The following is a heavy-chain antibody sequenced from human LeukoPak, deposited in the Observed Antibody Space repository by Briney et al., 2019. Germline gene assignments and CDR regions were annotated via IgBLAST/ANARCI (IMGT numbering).Heavy chain of an antibody. Sequence: ASVKVSCKASGFTFTGHYMHWVRQAPGQGLEWMGWINPNSGGTIYAQRFQGRVTMTRDTSISTAYMELSRLRSDDTAVYYCARDAVATSVDYYYYMDVWGKGTTVTVSS. V-gene: IGHV1-2*02. CDR1: GFTFTGHY. CDR2: INPNSGGT. J-gene: IGHJ6*03. D-gene: IGHD5-12*01. CDR3: ARDAVATSVDYYYYMDV.